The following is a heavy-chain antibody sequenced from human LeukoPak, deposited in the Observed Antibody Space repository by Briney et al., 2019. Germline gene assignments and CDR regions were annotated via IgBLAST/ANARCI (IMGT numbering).Heavy chain of an antibody. Sequence: GGSLRLSCAVSGFSVSSNYMSWVRQAPGKGLEWVAIIYRGGSTYYADSVKGRFTISRDESKNTVNLQMNSLRAEDTAVYYCAREQGDSSGFYYKRGWFDPWGQGTLVTVSS. CDR1: GFSVSSNY. CDR3: AREQGDSSGFYYKRGWFDP. J-gene: IGHJ5*02. V-gene: IGHV3-53*01. D-gene: IGHD3-22*01. CDR2: IYRGGST.